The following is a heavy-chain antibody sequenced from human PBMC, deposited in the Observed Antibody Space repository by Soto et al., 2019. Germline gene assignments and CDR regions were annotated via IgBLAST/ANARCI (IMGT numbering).Heavy chain of an antibody. CDR2: IYPGDSDT. CDR3: ARSREQLISPTYYYGMDV. V-gene: IGHV5-51*01. CDR1: GYSFTSYW. Sequence: PGASQKISCKGSGYSFTSYWIGWVRQMPGKGLEWMGIIYPGDSDTRYSPSFQGQVTISADKSISTAYLQWSSLKASDTAMYYCARSREQLISPTYYYGMDVWGQGTTVTV. J-gene: IGHJ6*02. D-gene: IGHD6-6*01.